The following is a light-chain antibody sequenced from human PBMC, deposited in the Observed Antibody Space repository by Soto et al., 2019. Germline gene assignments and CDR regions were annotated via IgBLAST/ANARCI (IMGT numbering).Light chain of an antibody. J-gene: IGKJ2*01. CDR3: HQYHSPPQT. Sequence: EIVLTQSPGTLSLSPGERATLSCRASQSVGSSYLAWYLQKPGQAPRLLIYAASYRATGISDKFSGSGSGTDFSLTISRLEPEDSAVYYCHQYHSPPQTFGQGTKVDI. V-gene: IGKV3-20*01. CDR2: AAS. CDR1: QSVGSSY.